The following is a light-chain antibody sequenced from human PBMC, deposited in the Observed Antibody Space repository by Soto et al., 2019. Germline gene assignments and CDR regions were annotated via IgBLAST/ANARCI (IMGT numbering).Light chain of an antibody. CDR3: QQRSNWPLLT. CDR2: DAS. J-gene: IGKJ4*01. V-gene: IGKV3-11*01. Sequence: EIVLTQSPVTLSLSPGERATLSCRASQSVSSYVAWYQQKPGQAPRLLIYDASNRATGIPARFSGSGSGTDFTLTISSLEPEDFAVYYCQQRSNWPLLTFGGGTKVETK. CDR1: QSVSSY.